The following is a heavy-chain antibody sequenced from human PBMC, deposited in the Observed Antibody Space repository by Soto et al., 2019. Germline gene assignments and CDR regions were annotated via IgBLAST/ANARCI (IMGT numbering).Heavy chain of an antibody. J-gene: IGHJ4*02. CDR2: IIPIFGTA. V-gene: IGHV1-69*13. CDR3: ARSYYYGSGEGY. CDR1: GGTFSSYA. D-gene: IGHD3-10*01. Sequence: SVKVSCKASGGTFSSYAISWVRQAPGQGLEWMGGIIPIFGTANYAQKFQGRVTITADESTSTAYMELSSLRSEDTAVYYCARSYYYGSGEGYWGQGTLVTVSS.